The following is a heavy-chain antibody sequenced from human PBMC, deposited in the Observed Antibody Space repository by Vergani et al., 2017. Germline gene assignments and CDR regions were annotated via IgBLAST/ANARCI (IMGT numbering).Heavy chain of an antibody. Sequence: QVQLVESGGGLVKPGGSLRLSCAASGFTFSDYYMSWIRQAPGKGLEWIGSIYYSGSTYYNPSLKSRVTISVDTSKNQFSLKLSSVTAADTAVYYCARPEVPYSSGWPHWGQGTLVTVSS. V-gene: IGHV4-38-2*01. D-gene: IGHD6-19*01. CDR1: GFTFSDYY. CDR3: ARPEVPYSSGWPH. CDR2: IYYSGST. J-gene: IGHJ4*02.